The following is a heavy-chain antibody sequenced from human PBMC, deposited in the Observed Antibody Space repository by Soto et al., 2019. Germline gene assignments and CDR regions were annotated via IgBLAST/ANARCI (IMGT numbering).Heavy chain of an antibody. J-gene: IGHJ4*02. D-gene: IGHD1-26*01. CDR1: GYTFTTKH. CDR2: IYPSDGYT. V-gene: IGHV1-46*01. CDR3: ARDTGSYAADY. Sequence: QVQLVQSGAEVREPGASVTVSCKASGYTFTTKHMHWVRQAPGQGLEWMGIIYPSDGYTRYLQKFQGRVTRTRDTSTSTFYMNLNSLRSEDTAVYYCARDTGSYAADYWGQGTLVTVSS.